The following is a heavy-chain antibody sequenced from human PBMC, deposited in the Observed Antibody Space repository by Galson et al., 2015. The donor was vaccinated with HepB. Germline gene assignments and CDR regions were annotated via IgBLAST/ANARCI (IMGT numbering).Heavy chain of an antibody. Sequence: SVKVSCKASGYTFTGNFIHWVRQAPGQGLEWMGWINPNNGDTKYAQKFQGRVTMTRDTSSSTAYMELSNLISDDTALYYCAAALDTAMVIRMDVWGQGTTVTVSS. D-gene: IGHD5-18*01. CDR2: INPNNGDT. J-gene: IGHJ6*02. CDR3: AAALDTAMVIRMDV. V-gene: IGHV1-2*02. CDR1: GYTFTGNF.